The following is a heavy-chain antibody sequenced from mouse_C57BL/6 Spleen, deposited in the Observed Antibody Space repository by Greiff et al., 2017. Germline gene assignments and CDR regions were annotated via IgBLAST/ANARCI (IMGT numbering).Heavy chain of an antibody. CDR3: ARVGTGTYFDY. Sequence: QVQLQQPGAELVMPGASVKLSCKASGYTFTSYWMHWVKQRPGQGLEWIGEIDPSDSYTNYNQKFKGKSTLTVDKSSSTAYMQLSSLTSEDSAVYYCARVGTGTYFDYWGQGTTLTVSS. D-gene: IGHD4-1*01. V-gene: IGHV1-69*01. J-gene: IGHJ2*01. CDR2: IDPSDSYT. CDR1: GYTFTSYW.